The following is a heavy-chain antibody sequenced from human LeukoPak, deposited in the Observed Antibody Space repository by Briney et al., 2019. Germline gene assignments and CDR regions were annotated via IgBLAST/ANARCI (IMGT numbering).Heavy chain of an antibody. CDR3: ARVRGYSYSDY. CDR2: ISSSSSYI. CDR1: GFTFTTYG. Sequence: SGGSLRLSCAASGFTFTTYGMDWLRQAPGKGLEWVSSISSSSSYIYYADSVKGRFTISRDNAKNSLYLQMNSLRAEVTAVYYCARVRGYSYSDYWGQGTLVTVSS. V-gene: IGHV3-21*01. J-gene: IGHJ4*02. D-gene: IGHD5-18*01.